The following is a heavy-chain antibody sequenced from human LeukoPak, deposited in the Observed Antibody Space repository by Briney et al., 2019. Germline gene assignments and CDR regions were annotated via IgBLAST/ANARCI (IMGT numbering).Heavy chain of an antibody. CDR1: GFTFSSYW. D-gene: IGHD6-13*01. J-gene: IGHJ6*03. Sequence: GGSLRLSCAASGFTFSSYWIHWVRQAPGKGLVWVSRINSDGSSTTYADSVKGRFTISRDNARNTLYLQMNSLRAEDTAVYYCARSAAAGFSYYSYYLDVWGKGTTVTIFS. V-gene: IGHV3-74*01. CDR3: ARSAAAGFSYYSYYLDV. CDR2: INSDGSST.